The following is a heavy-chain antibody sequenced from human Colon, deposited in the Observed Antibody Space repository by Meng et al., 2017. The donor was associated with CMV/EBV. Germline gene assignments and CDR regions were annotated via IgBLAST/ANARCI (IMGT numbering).Heavy chain of an antibody. CDR2: IRQDESEK. J-gene: IGHJ6*02. V-gene: IGHV3-7*01. CDR3: ARDRDHIPQDGYYDMDV. Sequence: ETLSLTCAASGFTFSSYSLNWVRQAPGKGLEWVANIRQDESEKYYVDSVKGRFTISRDNAKNSVYLQMNSLRPEDTAVYYCARDRDHIPQDGYYDMDVWGQGTTVTVSS. CDR1: GFTFSSYS. D-gene: IGHD2-21*01.